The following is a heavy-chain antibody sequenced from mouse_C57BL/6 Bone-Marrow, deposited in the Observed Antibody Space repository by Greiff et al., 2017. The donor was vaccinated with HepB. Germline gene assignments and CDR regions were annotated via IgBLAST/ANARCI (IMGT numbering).Heavy chain of an antibody. CDR2: IYPGGGYT. J-gene: IGHJ3*01. CDR1: GYTFTNYW. D-gene: IGHD1-1*01. V-gene: IGHV1-63*01. Sequence: VQLQQSGAELVRPGTSVKMSCKASGYTFTNYWIGWAKQRPGHGLEWIGDIYPGGGYTNYNEKFKGKATLTADKSSNTAYMQFSSLTSEDSAIYYCAREGIYYYGSSPFAYWGQGTLVTVSA. CDR3: AREGIYYYGSSPFAY.